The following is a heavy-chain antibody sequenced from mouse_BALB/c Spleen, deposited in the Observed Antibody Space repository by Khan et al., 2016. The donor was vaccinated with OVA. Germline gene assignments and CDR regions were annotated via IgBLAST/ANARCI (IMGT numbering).Heavy chain of an antibody. V-gene: IGHV1-5*01. J-gene: IGHJ2*01. CDR2: IYPGNSDT. CDR1: GYTFTNYW. D-gene: IGHD2-1*01. CDR3: ARNGFGNYESWDY. Sequence: EVQLQESGTVLARPGASVKMSCKASGYTFTNYWMHWVKQRPGQGLEWIGTIYPGNSDTNYNQKFTGKAKLTAVTSTSTAYMELSSLTNEDSAVYYGARNGFGNYESWDYWGQGTTLTVSS.